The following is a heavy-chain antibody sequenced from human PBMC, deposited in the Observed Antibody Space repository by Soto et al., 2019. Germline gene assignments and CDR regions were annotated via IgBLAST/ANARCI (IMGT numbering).Heavy chain of an antibody. CDR3: ASPCITGTTFVSHYYYYMDV. CDR1: GGSISSSSYY. CDR2: IYYSGST. J-gene: IGHJ6*03. Sequence: SETLSLTCTVSGGSISSSSYYWGWIRQPPGKGLEWIGSIYYSGSTYYNPSLKSRVTISVDTSKNQFSLKLSSVTAVDTAVYYCASPCITGTTFVSHYYYYMDVWGKGTTVTVSS. D-gene: IGHD1-20*01. V-gene: IGHV4-39*01.